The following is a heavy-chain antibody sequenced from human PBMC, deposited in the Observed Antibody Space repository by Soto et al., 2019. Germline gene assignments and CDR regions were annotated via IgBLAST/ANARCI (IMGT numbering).Heavy chain of an antibody. D-gene: IGHD3-3*01. CDR1: GYTFTSYD. CDR3: ARGDYDFWSGYYSTLNNWFDP. CDR2: MYPNSGNT. Sequence: QVQLVQSGAEVKKPGASVKVSCKASGYTFTSYDINWVRQATGQGLEWMGWMYPNSGNTGYAQKFQGRVTMTRNTSISTAYMELSSLRSEDTAVYYCARGDYDFWSGYYSTLNNWFDPWGQGTLVTVSS. V-gene: IGHV1-8*01. J-gene: IGHJ5*02.